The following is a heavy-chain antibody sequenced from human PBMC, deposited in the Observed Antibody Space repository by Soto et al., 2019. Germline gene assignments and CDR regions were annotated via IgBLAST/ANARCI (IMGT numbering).Heavy chain of an antibody. Sequence: PSETRSLRWTISCGSIGSGGYYWSWIRQPPGNGLEWIGYLCYRGTLYYNPSIKIRLTISLDTSKNKFSLNLSSVTAADTAVYFCARVPRQLEPNLCFDPWGQGTLVTVSS. CDR3: ARVPRQLEPNLCFDP. CDR1: CGSIGSGGYY. CDR2: LCYRGTL. D-gene: IGHD1-1*01. J-gene: IGHJ5*02. V-gene: IGHV4-30-4*02.